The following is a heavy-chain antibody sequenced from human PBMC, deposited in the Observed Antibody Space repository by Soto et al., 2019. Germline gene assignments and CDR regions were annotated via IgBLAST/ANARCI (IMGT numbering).Heavy chain of an antibody. Sequence: GGSLRLSCAASGFTFSSYGMHWVRQAPGKGLEWVAVIWYDGSNKYYADSVKGRFTISRDNSKNTLYLQMNSLRAEDTAVYYCARVGYYDSSGYPNPPFDYWGQGTLVTVSS. CDR2: IWYDGSNK. D-gene: IGHD3-22*01. CDR1: GFTFSSYG. V-gene: IGHV3-33*01. CDR3: ARVGYYDSSGYPNPPFDY. J-gene: IGHJ4*02.